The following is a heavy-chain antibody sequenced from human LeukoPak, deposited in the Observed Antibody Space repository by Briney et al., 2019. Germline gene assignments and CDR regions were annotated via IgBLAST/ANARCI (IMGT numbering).Heavy chain of an antibody. CDR2: MESNPAGGRV. J-gene: IGHJ4*02. CDR1: GFTFVNAW. D-gene: IGHD2/OR15-2a*01. Sequence: PGGSLRLSCAASGFTFVNAWMTWVRQAPGKGLEWVGRMESNPAGGRVDYAAPVKGRFTISRDDSRSTLYLQLNNLGAEDTAVNYCTTLAFDVHYWGRGTLITVSS. CDR3: TTLAFDVHY. V-gene: IGHV3-15*04.